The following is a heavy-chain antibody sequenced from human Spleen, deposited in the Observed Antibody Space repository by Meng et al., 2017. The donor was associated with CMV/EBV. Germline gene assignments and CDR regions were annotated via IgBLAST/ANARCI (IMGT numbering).Heavy chain of an antibody. CDR1: GFTFSSYA. CDR3: AKRPSLEVVPAAVFNYYYYYGMDV. V-gene: IGHV3-23*03. CDR2: IYSGGSST. Sequence: GGSLRLSCAASGFTFSSYAMSWVRQAPGKGLEWVSVIYSGGSSTYYADSVKGRFTISRDNSKNTLYLQMNSLRAEDTAVYYCAKRPSLEVVPAAVFNYYYYYGMDVWGQGTTVTVSS. J-gene: IGHJ6*02. D-gene: IGHD2-2*01.